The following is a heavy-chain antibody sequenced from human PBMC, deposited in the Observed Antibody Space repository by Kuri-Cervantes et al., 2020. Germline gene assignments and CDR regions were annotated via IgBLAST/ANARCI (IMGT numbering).Heavy chain of an antibody. CDR3: ARDNYYDSSGYPPGFGY. V-gene: IGHV3-33*08. Sequence: GESLKISCAASGFSLSTYWMNWVRQAPGKGLEWVAVIWYDGSNKYYADSVKGRFTISRDNSKNTLYLQMNSLRAEDTAVYYCARDNYYDSSGYPPGFGYWGQGTLVTVSS. CDR1: GFSLSTYW. D-gene: IGHD3-22*01. J-gene: IGHJ4*02. CDR2: IWYDGSNK.